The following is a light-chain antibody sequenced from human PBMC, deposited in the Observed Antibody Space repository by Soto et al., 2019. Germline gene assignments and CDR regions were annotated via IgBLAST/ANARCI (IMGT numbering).Light chain of an antibody. CDR1: RSTIGSNP. CDR3: ATWDDNVYGPV. Sequence: QSVLTQPPSASGTPGQRVTISCSGSRSTIGSNPVQWYRQLPGTAPQLLIYRSDQRPSGVPDRFSGSKSGTSDSLTISGLQSEDEADYHCATWDDNVYGPVFGGGTKLTVL. V-gene: IGLV1-44*01. CDR2: RSD. J-gene: IGLJ3*02.